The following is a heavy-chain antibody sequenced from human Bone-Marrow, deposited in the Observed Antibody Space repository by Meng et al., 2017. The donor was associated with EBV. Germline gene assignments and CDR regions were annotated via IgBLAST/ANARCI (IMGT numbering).Heavy chain of an antibody. CDR1: GDSITSFYY. V-gene: IGHV4-38-2*02. D-gene: IGHD6-19*01. J-gene: IGHJ4*02. CDR3: ARISSGWSYYFDY. Sequence: QLQLQESGPGQVKPSXXXXXXCTVSGDSITSFYYWAWLRQPPGKGLEWIGEIYHSGSTNYNPSLKSRVTISVDTSKNQFSLKLSSVTAADTAVYYCARISSGWSYYFDYWGQGTLVTVSS. CDR2: IYHSGST.